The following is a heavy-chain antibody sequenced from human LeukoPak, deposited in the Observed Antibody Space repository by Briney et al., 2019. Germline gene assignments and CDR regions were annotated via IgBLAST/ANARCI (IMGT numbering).Heavy chain of an antibody. CDR1: GFTFSSYA. V-gene: IGHV3-23*01. CDR3: ASRLFSSSWYLDYFDY. CDR2: VSGSGGST. D-gene: IGHD6-13*01. Sequence: GGSLRLSCAASGFTFSSYAMSWVRQAPGKGLEWVSAVSGSGGSTYYADSVKGRFTISRDNSKNTLYLQMNSLRAEDTAVYYCASRLFSSSWYLDYFDYWGQGTLVTVSS. J-gene: IGHJ4*02.